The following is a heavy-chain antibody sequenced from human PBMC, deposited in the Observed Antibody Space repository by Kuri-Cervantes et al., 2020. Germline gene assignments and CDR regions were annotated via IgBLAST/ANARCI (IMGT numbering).Heavy chain of an antibody. V-gene: IGHV4-30-4*08. D-gene: IGHD3-22*01. J-gene: IGHJ3*02. CDR1: GGSISSGGYY. CDR3: ARVLYYDSSGYYVGAFDI. CDR2: IYYSGST. Sequence: SETLSLTCTVSGGSISSGGYYWSWIRQPPGKGLEWIGYIYYSGSTYYNPSLKSRVTISVDTSKNQFSLKLSSVTAADTAVYYCARVLYYDSSGYYVGAFDIWGQGTMVTVSS.